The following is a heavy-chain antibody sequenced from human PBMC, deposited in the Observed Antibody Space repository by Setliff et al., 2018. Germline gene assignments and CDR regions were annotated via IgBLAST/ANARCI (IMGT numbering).Heavy chain of an antibody. J-gene: IGHJ4*02. CDR3: ARPFSRREKFLLDY. Sequence: PSETLSLTCAVYGGSFSGYYWSWIRQPPGKRLEWIGEIIHSGSTNYNPSLKSRVTISMDTSKNQFSLKVSSVTAADTAVYYCARPFSRREKFLLDYWGQGALVTVSS. CDR1: GGSFSGYY. V-gene: IGHV4-34*12. CDR2: IIHSGST.